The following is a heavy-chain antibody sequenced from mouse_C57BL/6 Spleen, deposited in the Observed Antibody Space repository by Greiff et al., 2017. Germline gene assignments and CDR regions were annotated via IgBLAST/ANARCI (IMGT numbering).Heavy chain of an antibody. CDR3: ARGNDYERGYAMDY. V-gene: IGHV1-61*01. CDR2: IYPSDSET. J-gene: IGHJ4*01. D-gene: IGHD2-4*01. CDR1: GYTFTSYW. Sequence: QVQLQQPGAELVRPGSSVKLSCKASGYTFTSYWMDWVKQRPGQGLEWIGNIYPSDSETHYNQKFKDKATLTVDKSSSTAYMQLSSLTSEDSAVYYCARGNDYERGYAMDYWCQGTSVTVSS.